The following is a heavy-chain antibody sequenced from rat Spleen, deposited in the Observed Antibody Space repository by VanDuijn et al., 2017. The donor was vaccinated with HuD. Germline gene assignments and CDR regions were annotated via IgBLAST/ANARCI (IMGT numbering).Heavy chain of an antibody. CDR3: ARRHYGYTDYFDY. CDR2: ISYGESSGHSNT. J-gene: IGHJ2*01. D-gene: IGHD1-9*01. CDR1: GFTFSDYG. V-gene: IGHV5-29*01. Sequence: EVQMVESGGGLVQPGRSLKLSCAASGFTFSDYGMAWVRQAPTKGLEWVATISYGESSGHSNTYYRDSVKGRFTISRDNAKSTLSLQMDSLRSEDTATYYCARRHYGYTDYFDYWGQGVMVTVSS.